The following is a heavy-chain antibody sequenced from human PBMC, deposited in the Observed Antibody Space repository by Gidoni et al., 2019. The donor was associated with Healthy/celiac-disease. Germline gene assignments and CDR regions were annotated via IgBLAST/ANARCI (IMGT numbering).Heavy chain of an antibody. Sequence: VQLLESGGGLVQPGGSLRLSCAASGFTFSSYAMSWVRQAPGKGLEWVSAISGSGGSTYYADSVKGRFTISRDNSKNTLYLQMNSLRAEDTAVYYCAKIPDYYGSGTDNWFDPWGQGTLVTVSS. J-gene: IGHJ5*02. V-gene: IGHV3-23*01. CDR3: AKIPDYYGSGTDNWFDP. D-gene: IGHD3-10*01. CDR1: GFTFSSYA. CDR2: ISGSGGST.